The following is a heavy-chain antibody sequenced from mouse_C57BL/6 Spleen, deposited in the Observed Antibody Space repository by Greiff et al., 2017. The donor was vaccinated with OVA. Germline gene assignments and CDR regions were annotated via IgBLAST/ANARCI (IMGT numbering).Heavy chain of an antibody. CDR2: ISSGGSYT. D-gene: IGHD4-1*02. CDR1: GFTFSSYG. Sequence: EVQLVESGGDLVKPGGSLKLSCAASGFTFSSYGMSWVRQTPDKRLEWVATISSGGSYTYYPDSVKGRFTISRDNAKNTLYLQMSSLKSEDTAMYYCARPSQLGGFAYWGQGTLVTVSA. CDR3: ARPSQLGGFAY. J-gene: IGHJ3*01. V-gene: IGHV5-6*01.